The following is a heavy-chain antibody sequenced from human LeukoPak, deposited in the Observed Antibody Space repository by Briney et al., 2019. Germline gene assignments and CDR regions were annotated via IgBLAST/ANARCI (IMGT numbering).Heavy chain of an antibody. CDR1: GFTVSSNY. V-gene: IGHV3-53*01. J-gene: IGHJ4*02. D-gene: IGHD1-26*01. Sequence: GGSLILSCAASGFTVSSNYMSWVRQAPGKGLEWVSVIYSGGSTYYADSVKGRFTISRDNSKNTLYLQMNSLRAEDTAVYYCARGNSGSYYEYYFDYWGQGTLVTVSS. CDR3: ARGNSGSYYEYYFDY. CDR2: IYSGGST.